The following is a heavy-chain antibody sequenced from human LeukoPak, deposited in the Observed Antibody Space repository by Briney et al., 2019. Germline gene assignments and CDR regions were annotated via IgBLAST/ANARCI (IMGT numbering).Heavy chain of an antibody. CDR1: GYTFTGYY. Sequence: ASVNVSCKASGYTFTGYYMHGVRQAPGQGLEWMGWINPNSGGTNDAQKFQGRVTMTRDTSSSTAYMELSRLRSDDTAVYYCARVGITMVRGVIRTYYFDYWGQGTLVTVSS. CDR2: INPNSGGT. V-gene: IGHV1-2*02. CDR3: ARVGITMVRGVIRTYYFDY. J-gene: IGHJ4*02. D-gene: IGHD3-10*01.